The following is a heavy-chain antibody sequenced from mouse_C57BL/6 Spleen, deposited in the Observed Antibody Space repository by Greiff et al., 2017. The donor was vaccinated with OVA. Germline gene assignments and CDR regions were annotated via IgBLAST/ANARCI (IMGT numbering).Heavy chain of an antibody. J-gene: IGHJ3*01. CDR1: GYAFSSSW. V-gene: IGHV1-82*01. CDR2: IYPGDGDT. CDR3: VYSRGFAY. Sequence: QVQLQQSGPELVKPGASVKISCKASGYAFSSSWMNWVKQRPGKGLEWIGRIYPGDGDTNYNGKFKGKATLTADKSSSTAYMQLSSLTSEDTAVYYCVYSRGFAYWGQGTLVTVSA. D-gene: IGHD2-1*01.